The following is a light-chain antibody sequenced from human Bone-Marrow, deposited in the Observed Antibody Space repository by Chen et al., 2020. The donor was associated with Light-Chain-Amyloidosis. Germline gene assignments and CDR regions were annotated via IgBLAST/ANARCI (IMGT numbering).Light chain of an antibody. CDR1: RSISSY. CDR3: QQRSDWFLT. Sequence: IVLTQSPATLSLSPGESATLSCRARRSISSYLGWYQQRPGQAPRLLIYDASNRATGIPARFSGSGSGTDFTLTISSLEPEDFAVYYCQQRSDWFLTFGGGTKVEIK. CDR2: DAS. J-gene: IGKJ4*01. V-gene: IGKV3-11*01.